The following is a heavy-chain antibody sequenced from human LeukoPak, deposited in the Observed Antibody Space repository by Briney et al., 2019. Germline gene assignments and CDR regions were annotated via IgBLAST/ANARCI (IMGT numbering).Heavy chain of an antibody. J-gene: IGHJ4*02. Sequence: GGSLRPTCAASGFTFSSYSMNRVRQAPGKGLEWVSYISSSSSTIYYADSVKGRFTISRDNAKNSLYLQMNSLRAEDTAVYYCARGRTWNYFDYWGQGTLVTVSS. CDR3: ARGRTWNYFDY. V-gene: IGHV3-48*01. CDR2: ISSSSSTI. CDR1: GFTFSSYS. D-gene: IGHD1-1*01.